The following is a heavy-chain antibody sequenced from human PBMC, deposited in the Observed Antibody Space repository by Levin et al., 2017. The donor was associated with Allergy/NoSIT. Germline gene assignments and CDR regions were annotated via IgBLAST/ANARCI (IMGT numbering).Heavy chain of an antibody. Sequence: GGSLRLSCAASGFTFSSYGMHWVRQAPGKGLEWVAVIWYDGSNKYYADSVKGRFTISRDNSKNTLYLQMNSLRAEDTAVYYCARDSGYSSSPDLNYYYYGMDVWGQGTTVTVSS. CDR3: ARDSGYSSSPDLNYYYYGMDV. D-gene: IGHD6-6*01. CDR1: GFTFSSYG. J-gene: IGHJ6*02. V-gene: IGHV3-33*01. CDR2: IWYDGSNK.